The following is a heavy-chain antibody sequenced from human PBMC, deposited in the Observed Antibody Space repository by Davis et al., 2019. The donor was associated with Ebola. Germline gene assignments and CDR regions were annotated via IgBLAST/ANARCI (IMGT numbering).Heavy chain of an antibody. CDR2: INHSGST. Sequence: MPSETLSLTCAVYGGSFSGYYWSWIRQPPGKGLEWIGEINHSGSTNYNPSLKSRVTISVDTSKNQFSLKLSSVTAADTAVYYCARDSRYYDYVWGSYEGRYYYYYGMDVWGQGTTVTVSS. V-gene: IGHV4-34*01. CDR1: GGSFSGYY. D-gene: IGHD3-16*01. J-gene: IGHJ6*02. CDR3: ARDSRYYDYVWGSYEGRYYYYYGMDV.